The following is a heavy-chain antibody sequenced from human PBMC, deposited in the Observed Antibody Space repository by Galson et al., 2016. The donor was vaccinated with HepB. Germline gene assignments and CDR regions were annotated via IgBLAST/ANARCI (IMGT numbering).Heavy chain of an antibody. D-gene: IGHD2-2*01. CDR3: ARERFCSSATCYVGDAFHI. J-gene: IGHJ3*02. CDR2: IGSGGVAM. Sequence: SLRLSCAASGFVFSGFSMNWVRQAPGKGLEWVAHIGSGGVAMYADSVRGRFAISRDNAKNSLYVQMDSLRAEDTAVYFCARERFCSSATCYVGDAFHIGGQGTMVTVSS. CDR1: GFVFSGFS. V-gene: IGHV3-48*01.